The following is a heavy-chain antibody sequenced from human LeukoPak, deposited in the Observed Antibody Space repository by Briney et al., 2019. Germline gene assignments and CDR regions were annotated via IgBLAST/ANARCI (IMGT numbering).Heavy chain of an antibody. J-gene: IGHJ4*02. Sequence: GGSLRLSCAASGFTFNTYTMNWVRQAPGKGLEWVSYISGSSGIIDYADSVRGRFTISRDNSRNTVYVQMNSLTPEDTAVYYCVKGLDYSSSQMDSWGQGTLVTVSS. CDR3: VKGLDYSSSQMDS. CDR1: GFTFNTYT. V-gene: IGHV3-48*01. D-gene: IGHD6-6*01. CDR2: ISGSSGII.